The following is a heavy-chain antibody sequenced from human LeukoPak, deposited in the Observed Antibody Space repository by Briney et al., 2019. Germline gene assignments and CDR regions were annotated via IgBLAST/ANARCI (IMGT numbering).Heavy chain of an antibody. CDR1: GFTFNNHD. Sequence: PGGSLRLSCAASGFTFNNHDMHWVRQAPGKGLEWVAGISYDGRNKYYADSVKGRFTISRDNSKNTLYLQMSSLRAEDTAVYYCARNGYFGSGSSLYWGQGTLVTVSS. CDR3: ARNGYFGSGSSLY. V-gene: IGHV3-30*03. CDR2: ISYDGRNK. J-gene: IGHJ4*02. D-gene: IGHD3-10*01.